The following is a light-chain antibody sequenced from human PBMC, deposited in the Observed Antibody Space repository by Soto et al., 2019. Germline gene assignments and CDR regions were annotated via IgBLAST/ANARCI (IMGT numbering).Light chain of an antibody. CDR2: GNN. Sequence: QSVLTQPPSVSGAPGQRVTISCTGSSSNIGAGYDVHWYQQLPGTAPQLLIFGNNNRPSGVPDRFSGSKSGTSASLAITGIHAEDEADNYCHSYDSSLSGWVFGGGTKLTVL. CDR3: HSYDSSLSGWV. CDR1: SSNIGAGYD. J-gene: IGLJ3*02. V-gene: IGLV1-40*01.